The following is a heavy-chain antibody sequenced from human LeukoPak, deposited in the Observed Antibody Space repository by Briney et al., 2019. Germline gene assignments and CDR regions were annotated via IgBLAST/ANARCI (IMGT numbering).Heavy chain of an antibody. CDR3: ARGAEVQLWSYYFDY. V-gene: IGHV3-20*04. CDR2: INWNGGST. D-gene: IGHD5-18*01. CDR1: GFTFSSYG. Sequence: PTGGSLRLSCAASGFTFSSYGMSWVRQAPGKGLEWVSGINWNGGSTGYADSVKGRFTISRDNAKNSLYLQMNSLRAEDTALYYCARGAEVQLWSYYFDYWGQGTLVTVSS. J-gene: IGHJ4*02.